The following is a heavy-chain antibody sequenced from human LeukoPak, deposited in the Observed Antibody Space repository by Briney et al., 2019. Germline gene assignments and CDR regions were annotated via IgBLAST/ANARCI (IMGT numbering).Heavy chain of an antibody. CDR2: IYYSGST. CDR3: GRLSRYNWFDP. Sequence: PSETLSLTCTVSGGSISNYYWSWIRQPPGKGLEWIGSIYYSGSTYYNPSLKSRVTISVDTSKNQFSLKLSSVTAADTAVYYCGRLSRYNWFDPWGQGTLVTVSS. CDR1: GGSISNYY. D-gene: IGHD3-22*01. J-gene: IGHJ5*02. V-gene: IGHV4-39*07.